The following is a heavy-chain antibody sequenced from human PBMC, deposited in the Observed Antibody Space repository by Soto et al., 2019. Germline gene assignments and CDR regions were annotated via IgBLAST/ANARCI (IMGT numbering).Heavy chain of an antibody. CDR1: GFSLSASGVG. CDR2: IYWDDDE. CDR3: VHSSEWSRQLDWFDS. V-gene: IGHV2-5*02. D-gene: IGHD3-3*01. Sequence: QITLKESGPTVVEPTQTLTLTCTFSGFSLSASGVGVGWIRQPPGKALEWLATIYWDDDERYKSSLKSRVTITTDSSKNQVFVTMANMDPVDTGTYYCVHSSEWSRQLDWFDSWGQGTLVTVSS. J-gene: IGHJ5*01.